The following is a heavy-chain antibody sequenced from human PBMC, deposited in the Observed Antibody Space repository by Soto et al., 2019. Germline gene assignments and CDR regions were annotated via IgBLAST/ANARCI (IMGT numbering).Heavy chain of an antibody. Sequence: GESLKISCAASGFTFSSYAMHWVRQAPGKGLEWVAVISYDGSNKYYADSVKGRFTISRDNSKNTLYLQMNSLRAEDTAVYYCARNVYLRVDYYYGMDVWGQGTTVTVSS. J-gene: IGHJ6*02. CDR3: ARNVYLRVDYYYGMDV. CDR2: ISYDGSNK. D-gene: IGHD2-15*01. V-gene: IGHV3-30-3*01. CDR1: GFTFSSYA.